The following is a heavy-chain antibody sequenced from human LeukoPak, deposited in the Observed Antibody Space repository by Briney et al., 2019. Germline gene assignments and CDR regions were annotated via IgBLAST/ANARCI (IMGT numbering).Heavy chain of an antibody. CDR2: INWNGDNT. Sequence: GGSLRLSCVASGFTFDDYAMSWVRQAPGKGLEWVSGINWNGDNTVYADSVKGRFTISRDNAKNPLYLQMNSLGAEDTAFYYCASDRRSDSSGYAFDIWGQGTMVTVSS. CDR1: GFTFDDYA. D-gene: IGHD3-22*01. CDR3: ASDRRSDSSGYAFDI. V-gene: IGHV3-20*04. J-gene: IGHJ3*02.